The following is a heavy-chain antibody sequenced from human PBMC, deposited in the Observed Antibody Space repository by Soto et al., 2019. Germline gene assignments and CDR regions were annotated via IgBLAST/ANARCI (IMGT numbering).Heavy chain of an antibody. D-gene: IGHD2-2*01. J-gene: IGHJ2*01. CDR3: ARVSCSSTSCYQDFYFDL. V-gene: IGHV3-21*01. CDR2: ISSSSSYI. Sequence: EVQLVESGGGLVKPGGSLRLSCAASGFTFSSYSMNWVRQAPGKGLEWVSSISSSSSYIYYADSVKGRFNITRDNAKNSLYLQMNSLRAEDTAVYYCARVSCSSTSCYQDFYFDLWGRGTLVTVSS. CDR1: GFTFSSYS.